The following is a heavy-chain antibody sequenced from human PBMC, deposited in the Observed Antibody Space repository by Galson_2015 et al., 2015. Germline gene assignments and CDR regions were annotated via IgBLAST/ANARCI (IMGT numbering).Heavy chain of an antibody. CDR2: INKDGSEK. J-gene: IGHJ3*02. V-gene: IGHV3-7*03. Sequence: SLRLSCAASGLTFNNYAMSWVRQAPGKGLEWVANINKDGSEKYYVDSVKGRFTISRDNAKNSLYLQMSSLRVEDTAIYYCAKDPNGDYVGAFDTWGHGTLVTVSS. CDR3: AKDPNGDYVGAFDT. D-gene: IGHD4-17*01. CDR1: GLTFNNYA.